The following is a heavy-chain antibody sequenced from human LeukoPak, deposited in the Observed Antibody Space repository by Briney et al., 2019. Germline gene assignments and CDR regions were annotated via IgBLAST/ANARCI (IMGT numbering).Heavy chain of an antibody. CDR1: GFTFSSYW. D-gene: IGHD3-10*01. V-gene: IGHV3-7*03. CDR3: ARAGVLWFGESKFGY. CDR2: IKEDGSEK. Sequence: GGSLRLSCAASGFTFSSYWMSWVRQAPGKGLEWVANIKEDGSEKYYVDSVKGRFTISRDNAKNSLYLQMNSLGAEDTAVYYCARAGVLWFGESKFGYWGQGTQVTVSS. J-gene: IGHJ4*02.